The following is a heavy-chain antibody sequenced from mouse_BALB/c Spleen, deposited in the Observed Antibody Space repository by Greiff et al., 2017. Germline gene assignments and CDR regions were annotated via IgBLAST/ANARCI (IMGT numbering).Heavy chain of an antibody. CDR1: GFTFSSYT. J-gene: IGHJ1*01. Sequence: EVKLMESGGGLVQPGGSLKLSCAASGFTFSSYTMSWVRQTPEKRLEWVAYISNGGGSTYYPDTVKGRFTISRDNAKNTLYLQMSSLKSEDTAMYYCARRVYYGSRDWYFDVWGAGTTVTVSS. CDR3: ARRVYYGSRDWYFDV. CDR2: ISNGGGST. V-gene: IGHV5-12-2*01. D-gene: IGHD1-1*01.